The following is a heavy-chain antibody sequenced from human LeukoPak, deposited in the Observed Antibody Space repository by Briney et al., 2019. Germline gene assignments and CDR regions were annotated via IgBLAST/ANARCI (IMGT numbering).Heavy chain of an antibody. V-gene: IGHV1-69*13. CDR3: ARDMGSPGAFDI. CDR2: IIPIFGTA. Sequence: SVKVSCKASGGTFSSYAISWVRQAPGQGLEWMGGIIPIFGTANYAQKFQGRVTITADESTSTAYMELSSLRSEDTAVYYCARDMGSPGAFDIWGQGTMVTVSS. CDR1: GGTFSSYA. J-gene: IGHJ3*02. D-gene: IGHD3-10*01.